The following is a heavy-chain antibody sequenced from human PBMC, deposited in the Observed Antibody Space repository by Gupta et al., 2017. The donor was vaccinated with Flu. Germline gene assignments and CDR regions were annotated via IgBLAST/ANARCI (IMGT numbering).Heavy chain of an antibody. CDR2: IYPIEYET. D-gene: IGHD3-9*01. V-gene: IGHV5-51*01. Sequence: EVRLVQSGAGVKKPGGSLKLPCQASGYIFHQFYIPRGRQVPGKGLEWMGLIYPIEYETSERPSFQGRITISADKATETAYLQWKRLQTSDTGIYYWPRTADWRSFFGYWVHG. CDR3: PRTADWRSFFGY. J-gene: IGHJ4*01. CDR1: GYIFHQFY.